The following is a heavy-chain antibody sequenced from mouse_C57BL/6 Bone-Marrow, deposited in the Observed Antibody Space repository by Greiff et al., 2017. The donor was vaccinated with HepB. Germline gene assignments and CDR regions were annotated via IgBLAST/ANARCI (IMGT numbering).Heavy chain of an antibody. Sequence: LVESGAELARPGASVKLSCKASGYTFTSYGISWVKQSTGQGLEWIGEIYPRSGNTYYNEKFKGKATLTADKSSSTAYMELRSLTSEDSAVYFCAREGYYFDYWGQGTTLTVSS. CDR1: GYTFTSYG. V-gene: IGHV1-81*01. CDR2: IYPRSGNT. CDR3: AREGYYFDY. J-gene: IGHJ2*01.